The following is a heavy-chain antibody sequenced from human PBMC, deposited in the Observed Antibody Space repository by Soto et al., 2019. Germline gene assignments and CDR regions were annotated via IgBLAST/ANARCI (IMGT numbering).Heavy chain of an antibody. V-gene: IGHV1-18*01. CDR2: ISACNGNT. J-gene: IGHJ6*02. CDR3: GRTGSALDRDNMRGLDV. CDR1: GYSFDDYG. D-gene: IGHD1-26*01. Sequence: ASVKVSCKASGYSFDDYGISWVRQVPGQGLEWMGWISACNGNTNFSQRFQGRVTLTTDTSTSTAYMEVRSLRSEDTAVYFCGRTGSALDRDNMRGLDVWGQGTRVTVSS.